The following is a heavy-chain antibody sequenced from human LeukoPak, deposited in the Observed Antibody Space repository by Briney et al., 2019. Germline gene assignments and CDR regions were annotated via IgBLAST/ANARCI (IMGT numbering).Heavy chain of an antibody. CDR1: GYTLTELS. J-gene: IGHJ4*02. D-gene: IGHD3-9*01. CDR2: FDPEDGET. CDR3: ATHDILTGYYRD. Sequence: ASVKVSCKVSGYTLTELSMHWVRQAPGKGLEWMGGFDPEDGETIYAQKFQGRVTMTEDTSTDTAYMELSSLRSEDTAVYYCATHDILTGYYRDWGQGTLVTVSS. V-gene: IGHV1-24*01.